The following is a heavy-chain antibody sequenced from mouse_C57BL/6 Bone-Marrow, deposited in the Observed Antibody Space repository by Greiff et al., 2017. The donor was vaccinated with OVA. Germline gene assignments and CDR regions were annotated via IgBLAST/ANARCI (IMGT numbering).Heavy chain of an antibody. CDR1: GYTFTSYW. CDR3: ARRRSSTTDYYAMDY. CDR2: IHPNSGST. D-gene: IGHD1-1*01. J-gene: IGHJ4*01. V-gene: IGHV1-64*01. Sequence: QVQLQQPGAELVKPGASVKLSCKASGYTFTSYWMHWVKQRPGQGLEWIGMIHPNSGSTNYNEKFKSKATLTVDKSSSTAYMQLSSLTSEDSAVYDCARRRSSTTDYYAMDYWGQGTSVTVSS.